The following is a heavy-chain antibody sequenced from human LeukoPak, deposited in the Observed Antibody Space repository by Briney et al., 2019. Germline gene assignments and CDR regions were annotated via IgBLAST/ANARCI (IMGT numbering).Heavy chain of an antibody. CDR3: ARDRSYGYGGEYFDH. J-gene: IGHJ4*02. CDR2: IWYDGSNK. V-gene: IGHV3-33*01. Sequence: GGSLRLSCAASGFTFSSYGMHWVRQAPGKGLEWVAVIWYDGSNKYYAGSVKGRFTISRDNSKKTLYLQMNSLRAEDTAVYYCARDRSYGYGGEYFDHWGQGTLVTVSS. D-gene: IGHD5-18*01. CDR1: GFTFSSYG.